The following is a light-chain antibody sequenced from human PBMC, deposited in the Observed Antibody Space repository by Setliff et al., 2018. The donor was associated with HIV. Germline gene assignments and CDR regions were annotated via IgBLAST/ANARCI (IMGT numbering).Light chain of an antibody. J-gene: IGLJ3*02. Sequence: QSVLTQPASVSGSPGQSITISCTGSSSDVGGYNYVSWYQQHPGKVPKLMIYDVSQRPSGVSDRFSGSKSGITASLTISGLQPEDESDYYCSSYTASSTVVFGGGTKVTVL. V-gene: IGLV2-14*03. CDR1: SSDVGGYNY. CDR3: SSYTASSTVV. CDR2: DVS.